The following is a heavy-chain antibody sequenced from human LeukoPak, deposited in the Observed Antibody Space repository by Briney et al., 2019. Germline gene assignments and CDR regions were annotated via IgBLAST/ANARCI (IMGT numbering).Heavy chain of an antibody. V-gene: IGHV3-53*01. Sequence: GGSLRLSCAASGFNFDEYGMTWVRQAPGKGLEWVSGIYSGATTYYADSVKGRFTISRDNSKNTLSLQMNSLRAEDTAVYYCARELRIVDTTMLNYYYYYYMDVWGKGTTVTVSS. CDR3: ARELRIVDTTMLNYYYYYYMDV. CDR2: IYSGATT. CDR1: GFNFDEYG. J-gene: IGHJ6*03. D-gene: IGHD5-18*01.